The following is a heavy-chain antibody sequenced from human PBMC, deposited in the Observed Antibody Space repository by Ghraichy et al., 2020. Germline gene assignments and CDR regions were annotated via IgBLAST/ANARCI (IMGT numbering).Heavy chain of an antibody. CDR3: AKVPVRYSGYVDYFDY. V-gene: IGHV3-30*18. Sequence: GGSLRLSCAASGFTFSSYGMHWVRQAPGKGLEWVAVISYDGSNKYYADSVKGRFTISRDNAKNSLFLQMNSLRAEDTAVYYCAKVPVRYSGYVDYFDYWGQGTLVTVSS. CDR1: GFTFSSYG. J-gene: IGHJ4*02. CDR2: ISYDGSNK. D-gene: IGHD5-12*01.